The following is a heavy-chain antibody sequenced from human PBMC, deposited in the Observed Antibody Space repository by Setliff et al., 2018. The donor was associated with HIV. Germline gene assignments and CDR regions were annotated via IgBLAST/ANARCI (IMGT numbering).Heavy chain of an antibody. Sequence: PSETLSLTCTVSGDSISSGSHYWSWIRQPAGKGLEWIGHIYTGGNANYNPSLQSRVTISVDTSKNQFSLMLGSMTAADTAVYYCARERLSRLGFDYWGQGTLGTSPQ. CDR2: IYTGGNA. CDR3: ARERLSRLGFDY. D-gene: IGHD1-1*01. CDR1: GDSISSGSHY. J-gene: IGHJ4*02. V-gene: IGHV4-61*09.